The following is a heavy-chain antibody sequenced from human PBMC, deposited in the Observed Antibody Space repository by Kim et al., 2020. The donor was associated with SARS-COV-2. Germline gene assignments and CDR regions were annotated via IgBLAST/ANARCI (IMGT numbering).Heavy chain of an antibody. Sequence: GGSLRLSCAASGFTFSNYWMTWVRQAPGKGLEWVANIKQDGSEKYYVDSVKGRFTISRDNAKNSLYLQMNSLRAEDTAVYYCARDGVVNPGDYWGQGTLVTVSS. CDR1: GFTFSNYW. CDR3: ARDGVVNPGDY. V-gene: IGHV3-7*01. CDR2: IKQDGSEK. D-gene: IGHD3-3*01. J-gene: IGHJ4*02.